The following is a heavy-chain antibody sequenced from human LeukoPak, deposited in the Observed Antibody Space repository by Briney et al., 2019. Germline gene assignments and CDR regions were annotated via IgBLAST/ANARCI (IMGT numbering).Heavy chain of an antibody. D-gene: IGHD6-13*01. CDR3: ARDSRSSSLK. J-gene: IGHJ4*02. V-gene: IGHV3-30*04. Sequence: PGGSLRLSCAASGFTFSSYAMHWVRQAPGKGLEWVAVISYDGSNKYYADSVKGRFTISRDNSKNTLYLQMNSLRAEDTAVYYCARDSRSSSLKWGQGTLVTASS. CDR2: ISYDGSNK. CDR1: GFTFSSYA.